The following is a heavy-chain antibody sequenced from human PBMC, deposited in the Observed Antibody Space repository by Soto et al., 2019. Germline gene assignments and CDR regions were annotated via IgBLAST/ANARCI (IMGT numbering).Heavy chain of an antibody. CDR1: GGSISSYY. V-gene: IGHV4-59*08. J-gene: IGHJ1*01. CDR3: ARHLSAAGPRRYLFQH. CDR2: IYYSGST. Sequence: KPSETLSLTCTVSGGSISSYYWSWIRQPPGKGLEWIGYIYYSGSTNYNPSLKSRVTISVDTSKNQFSLKLSSVTAADTAVYYCARHLSAAGPRRYLFQHWGQGTLVTVSS. D-gene: IGHD6-13*01.